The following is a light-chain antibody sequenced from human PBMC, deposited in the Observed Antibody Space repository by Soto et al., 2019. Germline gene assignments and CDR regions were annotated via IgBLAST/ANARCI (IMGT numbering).Light chain of an antibody. CDR1: SSNIGAGYD. J-gene: IGLJ3*02. V-gene: IGLV1-40*01. Sequence: QSVLTQPPSVSGAPGQRGTISCTGSSSNIGAGYDVHWYQQLPGTAPKLLIYGNSNRPSGVPDRFSGSKYGTSASLAITGLRVEDEADYYCQSYDSRLSGWLFGGGTKVTVL. CDR2: GNS. CDR3: QSYDSRLSGWL.